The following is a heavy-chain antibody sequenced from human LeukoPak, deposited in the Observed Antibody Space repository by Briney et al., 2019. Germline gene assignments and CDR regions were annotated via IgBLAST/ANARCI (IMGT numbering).Heavy chain of an antibody. J-gene: IGHJ6*02. CDR1: GFTFSSYA. V-gene: IGHV3-23*01. CDR2: ISGSGGST. CDR3: AKDLGRIQTYGMDV. Sequence: GGSLRLSCAVSGFTFSSYAMSWVRQAPGEGLEWVSAISGSGGSTYYADSVKGRFTISRDNSKNTLYLQMNSLRAEDTAVYYCAKDLGRIQTYGMDVWGQGTTVTASS.